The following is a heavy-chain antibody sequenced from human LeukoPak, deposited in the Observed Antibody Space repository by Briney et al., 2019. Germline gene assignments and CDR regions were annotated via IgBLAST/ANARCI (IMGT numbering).Heavy chain of an antibody. CDR1: DESFSTYY. V-gene: IGHV4-34*01. Sequence: NPSETLSLTCDVNDESFSTYYRSWIRQSPGKGLEWIAEISHRGTSTYNPSLQSRVTVSVDASKNHFSLRVKSVIAADTAIYYCARKRRRGYYLNSAFDMWGQGTMVTVSS. CDR3: ARKRRRGYYLNSAFDM. CDR2: ISHRGTS. J-gene: IGHJ3*02. D-gene: IGHD3-3*01.